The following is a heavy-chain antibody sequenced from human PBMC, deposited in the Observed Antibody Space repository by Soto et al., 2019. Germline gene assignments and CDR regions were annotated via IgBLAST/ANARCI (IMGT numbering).Heavy chain of an antibody. D-gene: IGHD2-15*01. V-gene: IGHV3-49*03. CDR1: GFTFGDYA. CDR3: TRDEIGYCSGGSCQAPFDY. Sequence: GGSLRLSCTASGFTFGDYAMSWFRQAPGKGLGWVGFIRSKAYGGTTEYAASVKGRFTISRDDSKSIAYLQMNSLKTEDTAVYYCTRDEIGYCSGGSCQAPFDYWGQGTLVTVSS. J-gene: IGHJ4*02. CDR2: IRSKAYGGTT.